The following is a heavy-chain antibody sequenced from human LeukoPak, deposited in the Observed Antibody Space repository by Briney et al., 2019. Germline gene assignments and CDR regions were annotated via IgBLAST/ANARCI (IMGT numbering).Heavy chain of an antibody. Sequence: GRSLRLSCAASGFSFNSDWMDWVRQAPGKGLEWVANIKQDGSEKYYVDSVKGRFTISRDNAKNSLYLQMNSLRAEDTAVYYCARDGDSSGYYHNWFDPWGQGTLVTVSS. CDR3: ARDGDSSGYYHNWFDP. D-gene: IGHD3-22*01. CDR2: IKQDGSEK. CDR1: GFSFNSDW. V-gene: IGHV3-7*03. J-gene: IGHJ5*02.